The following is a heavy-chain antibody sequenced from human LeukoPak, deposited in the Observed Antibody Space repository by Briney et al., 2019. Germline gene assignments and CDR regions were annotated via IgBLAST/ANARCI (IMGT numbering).Heavy chain of an antibody. CDR3: ARAYSSSWYYNWFDP. V-gene: IGHV4-39*07. Sequence: SETLSLTCTVSGGSISSSSYYWGWIRQPPGKGLEWIGSIYYSGSTYYSPSLKSRVTISVDTSKNQFSLKLRSETAADTAMYYCARAYSSSWYYNWFDPWGQGTLVTVSS. CDR1: GGSISSSSYY. D-gene: IGHD6-13*01. CDR2: IYYSGST. J-gene: IGHJ5*02.